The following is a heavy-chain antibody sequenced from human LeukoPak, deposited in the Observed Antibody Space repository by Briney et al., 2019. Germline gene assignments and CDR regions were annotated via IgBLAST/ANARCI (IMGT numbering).Heavy chain of an antibody. J-gene: IGHJ4*02. Sequence: GGSLRLSCAASGFTFSSYAMSWVRQAPGKGLEWVSAISGSGGSTYYADSVKGRFTISRDNSKNTLYLQMNSLRAEDTAVYYCAKAGVREAAASTWFDYWGQGTLVTASS. CDR2: ISGSGGST. D-gene: IGHD6-13*01. V-gene: IGHV3-23*01. CDR1: GFTFSSYA. CDR3: AKAGVREAAASTWFDY.